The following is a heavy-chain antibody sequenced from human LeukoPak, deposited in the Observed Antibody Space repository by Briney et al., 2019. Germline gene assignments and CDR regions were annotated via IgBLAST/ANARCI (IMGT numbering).Heavy chain of an antibody. CDR3: ARAVVTARGPFFDI. J-gene: IGHJ3*02. V-gene: IGHV3-20*04. CDR2: INWNGGST. CDR1: GFTFDDYG. D-gene: IGHD2-21*02. Sequence: GGSLRLSCAASGFTFDDYGMSWVRQAPGKGLEWVSGINWNGGSTGYADSVKGRFTISRDNAKNSLYLQMNSLRAEDTALYYCARAVVTARGPFFDIWGQGTMVTVSS.